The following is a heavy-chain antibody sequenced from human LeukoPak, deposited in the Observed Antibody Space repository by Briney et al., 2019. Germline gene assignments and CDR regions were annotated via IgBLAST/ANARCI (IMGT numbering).Heavy chain of an antibody. D-gene: IGHD4-11*01. J-gene: IGHJ4*02. Sequence: LRLSCAASGFTFSSYAMSWIRQPPGKGLEWIGFIYYSGTTYYNPSLESRLTISVDTSKNQFSLKLSSVTAADTAVYYCATYMTRDQYLDYWGQGTLVTVSS. CDR1: GFTFSSYA. V-gene: IGHV4-30-4*08. CDR3: ATYMTRDQYLDY. CDR2: IYYSGTT.